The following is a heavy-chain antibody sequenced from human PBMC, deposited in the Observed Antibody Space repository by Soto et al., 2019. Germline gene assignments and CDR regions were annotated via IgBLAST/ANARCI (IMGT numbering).Heavy chain of an antibody. CDR3: ARNSVVVVAARGYYYMDV. V-gene: IGHV1-69*02. Sequence: ASVKVSCKASGGTFSSYTISWVRQAPGQGLEWMGRIIPILGIANYAQKFQGRVTITADKSTSTAYMELSSLRSEDTAVYYCARNSVVVVAARGYYYMDVWGKGTTVTVSS. CDR2: IIPILGIA. CDR1: GGTFSSYT. D-gene: IGHD2-15*01. J-gene: IGHJ6*03.